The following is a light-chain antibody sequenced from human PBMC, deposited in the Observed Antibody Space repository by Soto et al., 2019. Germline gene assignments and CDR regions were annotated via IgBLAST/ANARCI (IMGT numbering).Light chain of an antibody. J-gene: IGLJ3*02. CDR1: SSNIGYNY. CDR2: KND. V-gene: IGLV1-47*01. CDR3: AAWDDSLSGWV. Sequence: QSVLTQPPSASGTLGQRVTISCSGSSSNIGYNYVYWYQQLPATAPKLLIYKNDQRPSGVPDRFSGSKSGTSASLAISGLRSEDEADYYCAAWDDSLSGWVFGGGTKLTVL.